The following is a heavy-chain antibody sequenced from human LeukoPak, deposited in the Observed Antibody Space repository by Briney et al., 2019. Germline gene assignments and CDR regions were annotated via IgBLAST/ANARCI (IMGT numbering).Heavy chain of an antibody. J-gene: IGHJ6*02. CDR1: GYTFTGYY. D-gene: IGHD2-21*02. CDR2: INPNSGGT. Sequence: GASVKVSCKASGYTFTGYYMHWVRQAPGQGLEWMGWINPNSGGTNYAQKFQGRVTMTRDTSISTAYMELSRLRSDDTAVYYCARCDYFYYYGMDVWGQGTTVTVPS. V-gene: IGHV1-2*02. CDR3: ARCDYFYYYGMDV.